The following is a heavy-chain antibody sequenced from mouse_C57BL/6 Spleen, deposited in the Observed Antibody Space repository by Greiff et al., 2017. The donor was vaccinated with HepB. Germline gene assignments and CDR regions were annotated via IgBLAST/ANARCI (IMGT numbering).Heavy chain of an antibody. Sequence: EVQLVESGGGLVQPKGSLKLSCAASGFSFNTYAMNWVRQAPGKGLEWVARIRSKSNNYATYYADSVKDRFTISRDDSENMLYLQMNNLKTDDTAMYYCVRQPDCYCSSYGYVDVWGKGTTVTVSS. V-gene: IGHV10-1*01. CDR1: GFSFNTYA. CDR3: VRQPDCYCSSYGYVDV. J-gene: IGHJ1*03. D-gene: IGHD1-1*01. CDR2: IRSKSNNYAT.